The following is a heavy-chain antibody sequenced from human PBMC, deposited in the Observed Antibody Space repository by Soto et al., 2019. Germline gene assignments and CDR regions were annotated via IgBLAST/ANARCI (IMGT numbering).Heavy chain of an antibody. CDR1: GGTFSSYT. CDR3: ARDYGDLGFDY. D-gene: IGHD4-17*01. CDR2: IIPILGIA. V-gene: IGHV1-69*02. Sequence: QVQLVQSGAEVKKPGSSVKVSCKASGGTFSSYTISWVRQAPGQGLEWMGRIIPILGIANYAQKFQGRVTITADKSTSTAYMELSSLRSEDTALYYWARDYGDLGFDYWGQGTLVTVSS. J-gene: IGHJ4*02.